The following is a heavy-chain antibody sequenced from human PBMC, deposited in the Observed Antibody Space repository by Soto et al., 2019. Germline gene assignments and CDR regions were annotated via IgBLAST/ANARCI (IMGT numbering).Heavy chain of an antibody. CDR3: ARDLLEYCSGGSCYSDWYFDL. J-gene: IGHJ2*01. D-gene: IGHD2-15*01. CDR1: GFTFSSYS. V-gene: IGHV3-21*01. Sequence: EVQLVESGGGLVKPGGSLRLSCAASGFTFSSYSMNWVRQAPGKGLEWVSSISSSSSYIYYADSVKGRFTISRDNAKNSLYLQMNSLRADDTAVYYCARDLLEYCSGGSCYSDWYFDLWGRGTLVTVSS. CDR2: ISSSSSYI.